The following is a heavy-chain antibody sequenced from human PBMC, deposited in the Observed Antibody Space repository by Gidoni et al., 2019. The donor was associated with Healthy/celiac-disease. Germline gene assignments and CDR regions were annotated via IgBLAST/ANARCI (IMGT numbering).Heavy chain of an antibody. V-gene: IGHV3-48*04. Sequence: EVQLVESGGGFVQPGGSLRLSCSASGFPFSSYSMNWARQAPGKGLEWVSYNSSSSSTIYYADAVKGRFTISRDNAKNSLYLQMNSLRAEDTAGYYCAREGQQLVDDAFDIWGQGTMVTVSS. D-gene: IGHD6-13*01. CDR1: GFPFSSYS. J-gene: IGHJ3*02. CDR2: NSSSSSTI. CDR3: AREGQQLVDDAFDI.